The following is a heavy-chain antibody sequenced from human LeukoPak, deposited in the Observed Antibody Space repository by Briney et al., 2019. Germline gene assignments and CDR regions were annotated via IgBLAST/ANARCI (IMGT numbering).Heavy chain of an antibody. D-gene: IGHD3-9*01. CDR3: ARARYVNSFYAFDI. Sequence: SETLSLTRTVSGVSISSYYWSWIPLPPGKGLEWIGYLSKSRNHNYSPPLKSRVSIFGDTSKNQFFLTLSSVTDADTAVYYCARARYVNSFYAFDIWGQGTLVTVSS. V-gene: IGHV4-59*01. CDR2: LSKSRNH. J-gene: IGHJ3*02. CDR1: GVSISSYY.